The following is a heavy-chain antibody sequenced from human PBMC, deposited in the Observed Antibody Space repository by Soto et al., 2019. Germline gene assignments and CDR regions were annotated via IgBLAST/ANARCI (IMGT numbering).Heavy chain of an antibody. Sequence: EEQLLESGGGLAQPGGSLRLSCAASGFTFSTYDMSWVRQAPGKGLEWVSGISDSGGTTYYADSVKGRFTISRDNSRNTVYLQMNSIRAEDTAVYYCWKRDGDRLAYNGGLVFWGQGTTVTVSS. CDR3: WKRDGDRLAYNGGLVF. V-gene: IGHV3-23*01. CDR1: GFTFSTYD. CDR2: ISDSGGTT. J-gene: IGHJ6*02. D-gene: IGHD4-17*01.